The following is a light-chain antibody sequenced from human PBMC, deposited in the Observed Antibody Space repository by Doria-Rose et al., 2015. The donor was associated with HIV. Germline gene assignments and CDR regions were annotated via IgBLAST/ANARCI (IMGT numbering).Light chain of an antibody. V-gene: IGKV3-20*01. CDR1: QSFSSTY. J-gene: IGKJ1*01. CDR3: HQYGTSWT. Sequence: TQSPGTLSLSPGGRATLSCRASQSFSSTYLAWYQQKPGQAPSLVIYDGSTKATSISDRFSASGSGTDFTLTINRLEPEDFALYYCHQYGTSWTFGQGTKVEI. CDR2: DGS.